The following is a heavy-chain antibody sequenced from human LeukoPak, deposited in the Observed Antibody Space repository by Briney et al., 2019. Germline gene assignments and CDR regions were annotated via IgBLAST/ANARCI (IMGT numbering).Heavy chain of an antibody. CDR3: ATGDTIPFDC. CDR2: IYPGDSDT. J-gene: IGHJ4*02. CDR1: GYRFATYW. V-gene: IGHV5-51*01. D-gene: IGHD3-3*01. Sequence: PGESLKISCKGSGYRFATYWLGWVRQMPGKGLEWMGIIYPGDSDTRYSPSFQGQVTISADKSISTAYLQWSSLKASDTAMYYCATGDTIPFDCWGQGTLVTVSS.